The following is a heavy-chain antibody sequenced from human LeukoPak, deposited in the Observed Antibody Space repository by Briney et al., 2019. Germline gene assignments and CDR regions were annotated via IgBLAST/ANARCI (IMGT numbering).Heavy chain of an antibody. J-gene: IGHJ6*02. CDR1: GLTFSSYA. CDR2: ISGSGGST. D-gene: IGHD2-15*01. Sequence: GGSLRLSCAASGLTFSSYAMSWVRQAPGKGLEWVSAISGSGGSTYYADSVKGRFTISRDNSKNTLYLQMNSLRAEDTAVYYCAKDGYCSGGGCYSAYYYGMDVWGQGTTVTVSS. CDR3: AKDGYCSGGGCYSAYYYGMDV. V-gene: IGHV3-23*01.